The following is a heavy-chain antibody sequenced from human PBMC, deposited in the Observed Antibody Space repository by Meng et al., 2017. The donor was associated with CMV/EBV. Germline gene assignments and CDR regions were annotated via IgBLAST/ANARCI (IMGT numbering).Heavy chain of an antibody. Sequence: QVQLVQSGAAVKKPGSSVQVSCKVSGGTFSSYAISWVRQAPGQGLEWMGGIIPIFGTANYAQKFQGRVTITADESTSTAYMELSSLRSEDTAVYYCARGPWDRGSYYPFDYWGQGTLVTVSS. D-gene: IGHD1-26*01. CDR1: GGTFSSYA. CDR3: ARGPWDRGSYYPFDY. J-gene: IGHJ4*02. V-gene: IGHV1-69*12. CDR2: IIPIFGTA.